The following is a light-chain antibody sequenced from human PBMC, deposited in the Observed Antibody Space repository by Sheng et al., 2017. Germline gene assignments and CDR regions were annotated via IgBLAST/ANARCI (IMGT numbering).Light chain of an antibody. J-gene: IGKJ1*01. CDR1: QTIISH. CDR3: QQYHTSSKT. V-gene: IGKV1-39*01. CDR2: AAS. Sequence: DIQMTQSPSSLSASVGDRVTITCRASQTIISHLNWYQQKPGKAPKLVIHAASRIQSGVPSTFSGSGSGTDFTLTISSLQPEDFAIYYCQQYHTSSKTFGQGTKVEIK.